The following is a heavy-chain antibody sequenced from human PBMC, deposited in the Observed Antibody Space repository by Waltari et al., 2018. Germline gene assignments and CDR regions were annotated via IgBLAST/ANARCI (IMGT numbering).Heavy chain of an antibody. CDR1: GVNFSNHS. CDR3: ARAYTSSSGVLWLSAADC. D-gene: IGHD6-13*01. Sequence: QVQLVAYGGGGVQPGGSVGLTWATSGVNFSNHSLYWVRQAPGKGREWVAVLAYDGSKEYYANSVKGRFTISRDKSKNTLFLQMNSLISVDTAIYYCARAYTSSSGVLWLSAADCWGQGTLVTVSS. CDR2: LAYDGSKE. J-gene: IGHJ4*02. V-gene: IGHV3-30-3*01.